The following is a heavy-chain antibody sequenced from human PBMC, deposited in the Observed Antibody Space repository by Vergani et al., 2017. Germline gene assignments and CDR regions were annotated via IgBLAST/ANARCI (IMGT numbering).Heavy chain of an antibody. CDR3: ARQFWVSQGVGAFET. V-gene: IGHV4-38-2*02. CDR2: VFHSGSA. D-gene: IGHD3-16*01. Sequence: QVQLQESGPGLVKPSETLSLTCSVSGYSISRGYYWGWIRQPPGKGLEWIATVFHSGSAYYNPSRRRRVTISVEPSKNQFSLRLTTLTAADTAVYYCARQFWVSQGVGAFETWGRGTEVSVSS. J-gene: IGHJ3*02. CDR1: GYSISRGYY.